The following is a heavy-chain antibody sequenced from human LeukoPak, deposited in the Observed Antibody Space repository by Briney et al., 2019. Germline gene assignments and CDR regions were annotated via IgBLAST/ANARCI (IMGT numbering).Heavy chain of an antibody. V-gene: IGHV3-30*02. Sequence: GGSLRLSCAPPGFSFRSNGMHWVGQAPGKGLEGGTFIRYDGSNKYYADSVKGRFTISRDNSKNTLYLQMNSLRVEDTATYYCAKVEMSTSPGGIDYWGQGTLVTVSS. CDR3: AKVEMSTSPGGIDY. J-gene: IGHJ4*02. D-gene: IGHD5-24*01. CDR2: IRYDGSNK. CDR1: GFSFRSNG.